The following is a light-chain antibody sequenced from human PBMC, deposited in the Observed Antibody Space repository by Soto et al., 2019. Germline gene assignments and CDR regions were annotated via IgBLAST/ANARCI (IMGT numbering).Light chain of an antibody. CDR2: EVS. J-gene: IGLJ1*01. CDR3: SSDTSSSLYV. Sequence: QSALTQPASVSGSPGQSITISCTGTSTDIGSYNFVSWYQQHPGKAPKVLIYEVSDRPSGVSNRFSGSKSGNTASLTISGLQAEDEADYYCSSDTSSSLYVFGTGTKVTVL. V-gene: IGLV2-14*01. CDR1: STDIGSYNF.